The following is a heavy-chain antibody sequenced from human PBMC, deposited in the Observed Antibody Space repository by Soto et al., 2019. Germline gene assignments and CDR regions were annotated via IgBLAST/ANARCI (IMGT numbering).Heavy chain of an antibody. CDR2: IIPILGTT. CDR1: RDPFNSYA. V-gene: IGHV1-69*13. Sequence: ASVKVSCTASRDPFNSYAMTWVRLVPGQGPEWMGGIIPILGTTKYAQKFQCRVTMTADESTSTGYMELSSLRSEDGAVYYCAAGGKNGYIKWGQGTQVTVSA. CDR3: AAGGKNGYIK. J-gene: IGHJ4*02. D-gene: IGHD1-1*01.